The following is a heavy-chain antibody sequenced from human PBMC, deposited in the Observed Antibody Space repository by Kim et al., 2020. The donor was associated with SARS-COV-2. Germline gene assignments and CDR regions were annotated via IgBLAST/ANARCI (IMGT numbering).Heavy chain of an antibody. D-gene: IGHD3-22*01. V-gene: IGHV3-23*01. CDR2: SGANGDYT. CDR1: GFTFMTYG. Sequence: GGSLRLSCAASGFTFMTYGMTWVRQAPGKGLEWVSTSGANGDYTYYTDSVKGRFTISRDNSKNTLYLQMYSLRAEDTALYYCAKLVHTMTTRSGAFNVWGQGTTVAVSS. CDR3: AKLVHTMTTRSGAFNV. J-gene: IGHJ3*01.